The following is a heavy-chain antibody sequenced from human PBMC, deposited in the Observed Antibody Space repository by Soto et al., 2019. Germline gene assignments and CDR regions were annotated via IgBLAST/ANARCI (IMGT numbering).Heavy chain of an antibody. V-gene: IGHV1-3*01. Sequence: GASVKVSCKASGYTFTSYAMHWVRQAPGQRLEWMGWINAGNGNTKYSQKFQGRVTITRDTSASTAYMELSSLRSEDTAVYYCARTDIVARADYYYGMDVWGQGTTVTVSS. CDR1: GYTFTSYA. CDR2: INAGNGNT. J-gene: IGHJ6*02. CDR3: ARTDIVARADYYYGMDV. D-gene: IGHD5-12*01.